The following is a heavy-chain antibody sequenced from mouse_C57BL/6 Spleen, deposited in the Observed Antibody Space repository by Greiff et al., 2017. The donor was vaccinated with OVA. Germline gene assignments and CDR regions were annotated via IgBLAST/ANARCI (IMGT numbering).Heavy chain of an antibody. D-gene: IGHD1-1*01. J-gene: IGHJ1*03. CDR2: ISYDGSN. CDR3: ARGDYYGSREWYFDV. Sequence: EVKLQESGPGLVKPSQSLSLTCSVTGYSITSGYYWNWIRQFPGNKLEWMGYISYDGSNNYNPSLKNRISITRDTSKNQFFLKLNSVTTEDTATYYCARGDYYGSREWYFDVWGTGTTVTVSS. CDR1: GYSITSGYY. V-gene: IGHV3-6*01.